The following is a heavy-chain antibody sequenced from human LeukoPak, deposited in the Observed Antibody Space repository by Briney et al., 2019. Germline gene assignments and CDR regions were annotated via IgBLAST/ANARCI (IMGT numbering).Heavy chain of an antibody. Sequence: SETLSLTCTVSGGSMSSYYWSWIRQPPGKGLEWIGYIYYSGSTNYNPSLKSRVAISVDKSENHISLKLTSVTAADTAVYYCAREGGPYRPLDYSGQGTLVTVAS. CDR2: IYYSGST. V-gene: IGHV4-59*12. CDR3: AREGGPYRPLDY. CDR1: GGSMSSYY. J-gene: IGHJ4*02.